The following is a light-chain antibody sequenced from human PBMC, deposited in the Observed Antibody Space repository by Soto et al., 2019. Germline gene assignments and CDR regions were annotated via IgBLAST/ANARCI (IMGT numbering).Light chain of an antibody. CDR2: STN. CDR3: LLYYGGQMGV. CDR1: TGAVTSGYY. Sequence: QAVVTQEPSLTVSPGGTVTLPCASSTGAVTSGYYPNWFQQKPGQAPRALIYSTNNKYSWTPVRFSGSLLGGKAALTLSGVQPEDEAEYYCLLYYGGQMGVFGGGTKLTVL. V-gene: IGLV7-43*01. J-gene: IGLJ2*01.